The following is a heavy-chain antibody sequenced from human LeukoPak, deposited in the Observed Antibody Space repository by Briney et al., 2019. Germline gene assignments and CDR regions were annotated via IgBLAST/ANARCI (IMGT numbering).Heavy chain of an antibody. D-gene: IGHD5-18*01. Sequence: SQTLSPTCTVSGGSISSGGYYWSWIRQHPGKGLEWIGYIYYSGSTYYNPSLKSRVTISVDTSKNQFSLKLSSVTAADTAVYYCAREAGIPPSTQQWPTSVDYWGQGTLVTVSS. CDR1: GGSISSGGYY. CDR3: AREAGIPPSTQQWPTSVDY. J-gene: IGHJ4*02. CDR2: IYYSGST. V-gene: IGHV4-31*03.